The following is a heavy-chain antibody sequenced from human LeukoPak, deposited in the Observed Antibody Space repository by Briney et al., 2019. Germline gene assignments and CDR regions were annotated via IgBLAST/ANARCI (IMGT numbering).Heavy chain of an antibody. J-gene: IGHJ4*02. V-gene: IGHV4-4*07. CDR1: GGSISSYY. Sequence: SETLSLTCTVSGGSISSYYWSWIRQPAGKGLERIGRIYTSGSTNYNPSLKSRVTMSVDTSKNQFSLKLSSVTAADTAVYYCARSLRSITIFGVVTSFDYWGQGTLVTVSS. CDR2: IYTSGST. D-gene: IGHD3-3*01. CDR3: ARSLRSITIFGVVTSFDY.